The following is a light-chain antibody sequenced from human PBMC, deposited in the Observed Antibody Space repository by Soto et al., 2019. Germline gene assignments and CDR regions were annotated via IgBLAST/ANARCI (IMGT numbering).Light chain of an antibody. J-gene: IGLJ1*01. CDR3: SSFTSSNTYV. V-gene: IGLV2-14*01. CDR1: SSDVGGYNY. CDR2: DVS. Sequence: QSVLTQPASVSGSPGQSITISCTGASSDVGGYNYVSWYQQHPGKAPKLMIYDVSHRPSGVSNRFSGSKSDNTAALTISGLQADDEADYYCSSFTSSNTYVFGTGTKVTVL.